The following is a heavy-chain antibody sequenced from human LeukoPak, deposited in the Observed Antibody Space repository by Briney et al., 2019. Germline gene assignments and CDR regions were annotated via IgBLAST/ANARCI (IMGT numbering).Heavy chain of an antibody. J-gene: IGHJ4*02. Sequence: PSETLSLTCTVSGGPISSYYWSWIRQPPGEGLEWIGYIYTSGSTNYNPSLKSRVTISVDTSKNQFSLKLSSVTAADTAVYYCARHSSSWYSGFDYWGQGTLVTVSS. D-gene: IGHD6-13*01. CDR1: GGPISSYY. V-gene: IGHV4-4*09. CDR3: ARHSSSWYSGFDY. CDR2: IYTSGST.